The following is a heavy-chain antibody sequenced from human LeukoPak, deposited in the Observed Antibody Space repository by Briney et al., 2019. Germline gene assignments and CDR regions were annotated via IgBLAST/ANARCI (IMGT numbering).Heavy chain of an antibody. Sequence: SETLSLTCTVSGGSISSYYWSWIRQPPGKGLEWIGYIYYSGSTNYNPSLKSRVTISVDTSKNQFSLKLSSVTAADTAVYYCARHIRSSYGWFDPWDQGTLVTVSS. CDR3: ARHIRSSYGWFDP. D-gene: IGHD5-18*01. CDR2: IYYSGST. V-gene: IGHV4-59*08. CDR1: GGSISSYY. J-gene: IGHJ5*02.